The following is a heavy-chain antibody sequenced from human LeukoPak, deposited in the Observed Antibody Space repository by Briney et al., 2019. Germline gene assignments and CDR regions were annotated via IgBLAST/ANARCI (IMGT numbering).Heavy chain of an antibody. D-gene: IGHD3-22*01. CDR1: GGSFSGYY. Sequence: PSETLSLTCAVYGGSFSGYYRSWIRQPPGKGPEWIGEINHSGSTNYNPSLKSRVTISVDTSKNQFSLKLSSVTAADTAVYYCARVTMIVVVPWGDAFDIWGQGTMVTVSS. CDR3: ARVTMIVVVPWGDAFDI. V-gene: IGHV4-34*01. CDR2: INHSGST. J-gene: IGHJ3*02.